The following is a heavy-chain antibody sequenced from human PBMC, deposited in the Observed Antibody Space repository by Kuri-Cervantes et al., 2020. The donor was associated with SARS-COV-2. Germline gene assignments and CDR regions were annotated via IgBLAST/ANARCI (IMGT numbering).Heavy chain of an antibody. CDR3: ARQGVVIAIKGWFDP. D-gene: IGHD2-21*01. V-gene: IGHV4-39*01. CDR1: GGSISSSSYY. CDR2: IYYSGST. Sequence: SETLSLTCTVSGGSISSSSYYWGWIRQPPGKGLERIGSIYYSGSTYYNPSLKSRVTISVDTSKNQFSLKLGSVTAADTAVYYCARQGVVIAIKGWFDPWGQGTLVTVSS. J-gene: IGHJ5*02.